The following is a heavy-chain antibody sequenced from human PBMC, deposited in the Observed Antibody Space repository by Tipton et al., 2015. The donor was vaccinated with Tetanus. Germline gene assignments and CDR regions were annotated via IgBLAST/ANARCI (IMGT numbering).Heavy chain of an antibody. V-gene: IGHV4-31*03. D-gene: IGHD2-15*01. Sequence: TLSLTCTVSGGSISSGGYYWNWIRQHPGKGLKWIGHIYHSGGTYYSPYLKSRVTILVDPSKNQYSLKLSSVTAADTAAYYCVRELRGLIDHCYHSYGMDVWGQGTTVTVSS. CDR1: GGSISSGGYY. J-gene: IGHJ6*02. CDR3: VRELRGLIDHCYHSYGMDV. CDR2: IYHSGGT.